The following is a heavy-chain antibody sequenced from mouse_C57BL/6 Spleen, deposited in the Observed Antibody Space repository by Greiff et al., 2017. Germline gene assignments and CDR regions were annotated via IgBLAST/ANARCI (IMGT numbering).Heavy chain of an antibody. CDR1: GYSFTDYT. V-gene: IGHV1-39*01. J-gene: IGHJ1*03. CDR2: LNPNYGTT. Sequence: VQLQQSGPELVKPGASVKISCKASGYSFTDYTMNWVKQSNGKSLEWIGVLNPNYGTTSYNQKFKGKATLTVDQSSSTAYMQLNSLTSEDSAVYYCARMYDYDGYCDVWGTGTTVTVSS. D-gene: IGHD2-4*01. CDR3: ARMYDYDGYCDV.